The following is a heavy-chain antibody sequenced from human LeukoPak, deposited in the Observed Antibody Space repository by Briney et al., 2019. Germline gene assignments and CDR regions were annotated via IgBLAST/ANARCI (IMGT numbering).Heavy chain of an antibody. V-gene: IGHV3-7*01. D-gene: IGHD4-17*01. Sequence: SGGSLRLSCAASGFMFTDSWMAWVRQAPGKGLEWLANINEDGSDKNYVVALKGRFTISRDNAEKSLYPQMNSLRAEDTAIYYCARDAAYGYDRFDYWGQGTQVTVSS. CDR3: ARDAAYGYDRFDY. CDR1: GFMFTDSW. CDR2: INEDGSDK. J-gene: IGHJ4*02.